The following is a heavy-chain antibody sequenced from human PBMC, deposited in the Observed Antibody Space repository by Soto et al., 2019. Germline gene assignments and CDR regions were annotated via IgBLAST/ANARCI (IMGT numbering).Heavy chain of an antibody. J-gene: IGHJ4*02. CDR1: AGSSRSGDYY. D-gene: IGHD7-27*01. V-gene: IGHV4-30-4*01. CDR3: AGELGTFYFDH. Sequence: QVQLQESGPGLVKPSQTLSLTCTVSAGSSRSGDYYWTWIRQPPGKGLEWIGYIDHSGSAYYNPTLKSRATISIDTSNNQFSLKMTSVTAADTAVYYCAGELGTFYFDHWGQGTLVTVSS. CDR2: IDHSGSA.